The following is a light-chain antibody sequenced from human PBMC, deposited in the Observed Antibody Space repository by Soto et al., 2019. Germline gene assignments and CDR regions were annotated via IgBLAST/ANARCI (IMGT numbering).Light chain of an antibody. V-gene: IGKV1-27*01. CDR2: AAS. CDR3: QKYDSAPLFT. J-gene: IGKJ3*01. CDR1: QGISNY. Sequence: EIQMTQSPSSLSASVGERVTITCRASQGISNYVAWYQQRPGKAPKLLIYAASTLQSGVPSRFSGSESGTEFTLTISGLQPEDVATYYCQKYDSAPLFTFGPGTKVEIK.